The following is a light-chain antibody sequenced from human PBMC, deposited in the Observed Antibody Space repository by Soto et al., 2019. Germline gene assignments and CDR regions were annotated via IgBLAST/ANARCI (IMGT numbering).Light chain of an antibody. Sequence: QSALTQPPSASGSPGQSVTISCSGTSNDIGGFKYVSWYQQHPGKAPKLMIYGVTERPSGVPDRFSGSKSGNTASLTVSGLQADDEADYYCSSSAGNNISLVFGTGTKLIVL. CDR3: SSSAGNNISLV. V-gene: IGLV2-8*01. J-gene: IGLJ1*01. CDR2: GVT. CDR1: SNDIGGFKY.